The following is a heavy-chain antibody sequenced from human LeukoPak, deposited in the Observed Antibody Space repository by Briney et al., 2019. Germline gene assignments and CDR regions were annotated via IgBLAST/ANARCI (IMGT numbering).Heavy chain of an antibody. Sequence: ASVTVSCKASGYTFTGYYMHWVRQAPGQGLEWMGWIDPNSGDTNYAQNLQGRVTMTRDTSISTAYMEVSRLTSDDTAVYYCARDYDCELDYWGQGTLVTVSS. V-gene: IGHV1-2*02. CDR1: GYTFTGYY. CDR3: ARDYDCELDY. D-gene: IGHD2-21*02. J-gene: IGHJ4*02. CDR2: IDPNSGDT.